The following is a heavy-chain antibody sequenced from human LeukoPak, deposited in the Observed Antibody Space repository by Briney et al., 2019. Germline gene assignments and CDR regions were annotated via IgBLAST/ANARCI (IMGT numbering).Heavy chain of an antibody. D-gene: IGHD6-19*01. J-gene: IGHJ4*02. CDR1: GGSFRGYY. V-gene: IGHV4-34*01. CDR3: ARASGWYSSIDV. CDR2: INHSGST. Sequence: SDTLSLTCAVYGGSFRGYYWNWLRQPPGKGREWIGEINHSGSTNYQPSLKSRLTISVDTSNNQFSLRLSSVTAADTAVFYCARASGWYSSIDVWGQGTLVTVSS.